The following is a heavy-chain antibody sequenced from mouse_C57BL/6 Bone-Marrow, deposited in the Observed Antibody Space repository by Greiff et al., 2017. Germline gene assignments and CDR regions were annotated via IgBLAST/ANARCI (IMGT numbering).Heavy chain of an antibody. CDR2: IYPGNGDT. V-gene: IGHV1-12*01. Sequence: QVQLQQSGAELVRPGASVKMSCKASGYTFTSYNMHWVKQTPRQGLEWIGAIYPGNGDTSYNQKFKGKTTLTVDKSSSTAYMQLSRLASEDSAVYCCARRGSYGSSFDYWGQGTTLTVSS. CDR1: GYTFTSYN. J-gene: IGHJ2*01. D-gene: IGHD1-1*01. CDR3: ARRGSYGSSFDY.